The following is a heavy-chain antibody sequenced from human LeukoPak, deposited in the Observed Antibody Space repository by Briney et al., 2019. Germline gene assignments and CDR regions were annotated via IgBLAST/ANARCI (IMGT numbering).Heavy chain of an antibody. Sequence: PSETLSLTCAVYGGSFSGYYWSWIRQPPGKGLGWIGEINHSGSTNYNTSLKSRVTISVDTSKNQFSLKLSSVTAADTAVYYCARGTYYYDSRGDLFDYWGQGTLVTVSS. D-gene: IGHD3-22*01. V-gene: IGHV4-34*01. CDR2: INHSGST. J-gene: IGHJ4*02. CDR3: ARGTYYYDSRGDLFDY. CDR1: GGSFSGYY.